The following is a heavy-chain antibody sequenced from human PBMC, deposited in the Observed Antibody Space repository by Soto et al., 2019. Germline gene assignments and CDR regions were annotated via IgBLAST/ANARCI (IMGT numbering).Heavy chain of an antibody. Sequence: QPGGSLRLSCVASGFTFSNYEMNWVRQAPGRGLEWVAYISGSGSVIYYADSVQGRFSIYRDNAKNSLHLQMHSLRVEDTALYFCARDSESSGSLGPWGQGTLVTVSS. CDR2: ISGSGSVI. CDR1: GFTFSNYE. V-gene: IGHV3-48*03. CDR3: ARDSESSGSLGP. D-gene: IGHD6-19*01. J-gene: IGHJ5*02.